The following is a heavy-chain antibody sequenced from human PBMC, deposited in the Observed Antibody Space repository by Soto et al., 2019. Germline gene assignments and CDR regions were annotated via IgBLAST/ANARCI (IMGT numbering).Heavy chain of an antibody. V-gene: IGHV4-31*03. D-gene: IGHD3-3*02. CDR1: GGSISSGGYY. CDR3: ARDNGLHGVLGGY. J-gene: IGHJ4*02. CDR2: IYYSGST. Sequence: PSETLSLTCTVSGGSISSGGYYWSWIRQHPGKGLEWIGYIYYSGSTYYNPSLKSRVTISVDTSKNQFSLKLSSVTAADTAVYYCARDNGLHGVLGGYWGQGTLVTVSS.